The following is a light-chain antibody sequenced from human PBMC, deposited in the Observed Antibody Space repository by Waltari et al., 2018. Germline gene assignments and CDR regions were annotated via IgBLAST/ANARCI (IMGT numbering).Light chain of an antibody. Sequence: QTALTQPASVSGSPGQSITLSCTGTTGAVGDYVSCYQQLPGKAPKLLIYDVSNRPSGVSNRFSGSKSGNAASLTISGLQAEDGADYYCCSYTRSSSTRYWVFGGGTTLTVL. CDR3: CSYTRSSSTRYWV. J-gene: IGLJ3*02. CDR2: DVS. V-gene: IGLV2-14*03. CDR1: TGAVGDY.